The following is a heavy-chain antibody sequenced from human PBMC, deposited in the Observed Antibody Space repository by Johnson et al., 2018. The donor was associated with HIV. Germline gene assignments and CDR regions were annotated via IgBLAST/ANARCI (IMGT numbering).Heavy chain of an antibody. J-gene: IGHJ3*02. Sequence: QMLLVESGGGVVQPGGSLRLSCAASGFTFSSYDMHWVRQAPGKGLEWVAVISYDGSSKYYAESLKGRISISRDNSMNTLYLQMGSLRAEDMAVYYCARARGDFWSGYPAFDIWGQGTMVTVSS. D-gene: IGHD3-3*01. V-gene: IGHV3-30*14. CDR3: ARARGDFWSGYPAFDI. CDR1: GFTFSSYD. CDR2: ISYDGSSK.